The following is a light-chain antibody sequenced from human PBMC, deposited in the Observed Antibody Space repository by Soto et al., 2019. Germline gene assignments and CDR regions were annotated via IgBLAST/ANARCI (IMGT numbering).Light chain of an antibody. CDR1: QSVSNN. V-gene: IGKV3-15*01. CDR2: DTS. Sequence: EIVMTQSPATLSVSPGERATLSCRASQSVSNNLAWYQQKPGQAPRLLIYDTSTRATGVPARFSGSGSGTDFTLTISSLQSEDFAVYHCQQYNNWSPYTFGQGTKLEIK. J-gene: IGKJ2*01. CDR3: QQYNNWSPYT.